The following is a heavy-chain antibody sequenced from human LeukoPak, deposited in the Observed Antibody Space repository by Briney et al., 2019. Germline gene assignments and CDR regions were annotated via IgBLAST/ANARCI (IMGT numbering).Heavy chain of an antibody. Sequence: GGSLRLSCAASGFTFSSYGMHWVRQAPGKGLEWVAFIRYDGNNKYYVDSVKGRFTISRDNAKNSLSLQMNSLRAEDTAVYYCARPLMYYYGSETYFWFDPWGQGTLVTVSS. D-gene: IGHD3-10*01. CDR2: IRYDGNNK. J-gene: IGHJ5*02. V-gene: IGHV3-33*08. CDR1: GFTFSSYG. CDR3: ARPLMYYYGSETYFWFDP.